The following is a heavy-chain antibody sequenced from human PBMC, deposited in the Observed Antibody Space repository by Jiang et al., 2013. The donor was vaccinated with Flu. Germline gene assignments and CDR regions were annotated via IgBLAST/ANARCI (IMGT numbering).Heavy chain of an antibody. J-gene: IGHJ6*02. CDR3: ARGDSGYFYYNLDV. Sequence: QLVESGGGVVQPGRSLTLSCAATGFDFNRYVIHWVRQAPGKGLEWVSLSWYDGSHDYYADNVKGRFTISRDTSKSTVLLQMNSLRPEDTAVYYCARGDSGYFYYNLDVWGQGTTVAVSS. D-gene: IGHD5-12*01. V-gene: IGHV3-33*01. CDR2: SWYDGSHD. CDR1: GFDFNRYV.